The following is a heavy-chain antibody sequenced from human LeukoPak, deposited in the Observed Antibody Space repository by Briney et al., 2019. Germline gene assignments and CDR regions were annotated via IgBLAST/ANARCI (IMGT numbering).Heavy chain of an antibody. D-gene: IGHD1-7*01. CDR1: GFILSDSG. V-gene: IGHV3-30*02. CDR3: AIGVNYAFDD. Sequence: LGGSLRLSCTASGFILSDSGFDWVRQAPGKGLEWVAFLRYDGRSKYYLDAVKGRFTISRDNSKNTVYLQMDCLRPEDTAVYYCAIGVNYAFDDWGQGTLVTVSS. J-gene: IGHJ4*02. CDR2: LRYDGRSK.